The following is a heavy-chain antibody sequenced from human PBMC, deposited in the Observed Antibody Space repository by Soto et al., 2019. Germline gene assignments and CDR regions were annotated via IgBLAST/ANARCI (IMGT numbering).Heavy chain of an antibody. Sequence: GGSLRLSCAASGFTFSSYAMSWVRQAPGKGLEWVSAISGSGGSTYYADSVKGRFTISRDNSKNTLYLQMNSLRAEDTAVYYCATDSSGWYEPILVEYYYFGMDGWGQGTMVTVSS. CDR1: GFTFSSYA. V-gene: IGHV3-23*01. CDR3: ATDSSGWYEPILVEYYYFGMDG. CDR2: ISGSGGST. J-gene: IGHJ6*02. D-gene: IGHD6-19*01.